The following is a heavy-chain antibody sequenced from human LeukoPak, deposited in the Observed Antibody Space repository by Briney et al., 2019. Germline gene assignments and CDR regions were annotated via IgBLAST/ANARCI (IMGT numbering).Heavy chain of an antibody. J-gene: IGHJ4*02. CDR3: AKSVCSSGCSEDY. D-gene: IGHD6-19*01. CDR1: GFSFSNYA. Sequence: PGGSLRLSCAASGFSFSNYAMSWVRQAPGKGLEWVSFIINSGGSTYYADYVKGRFTISRDNSKNTLYLQMNSLRAEDTAVYYCAKSVCSSGCSEDYWGQGTLVTVYS. V-gene: IGHV3-23*01. CDR2: IINSGGST.